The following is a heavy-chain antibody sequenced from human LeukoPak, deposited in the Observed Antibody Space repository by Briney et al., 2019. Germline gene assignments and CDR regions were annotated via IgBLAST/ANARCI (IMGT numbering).Heavy chain of an antibody. CDR1: GFTFSSYG. Sequence: GGSLRLSCAASGFTFSSYGMHWVRQAPGKGLEWVAFIRYDGSNKYYADSVKGRFTISRDNSKNTLYLEMNSLRAGDTALFYCASNYHDSRGYYHFDYWGQGALVTVSS. D-gene: IGHD3-22*01. V-gene: IGHV3-30*02. CDR2: IRYDGSNK. J-gene: IGHJ4*02. CDR3: ASNYHDSRGYYHFDY.